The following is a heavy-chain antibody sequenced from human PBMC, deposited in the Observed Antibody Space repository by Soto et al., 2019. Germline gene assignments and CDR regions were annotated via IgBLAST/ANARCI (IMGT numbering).Heavy chain of an antibody. Sequence: GGSLRLSCTASGFTFGDYAMSWFRQAPGKGLEWVGFIRSKAYGGTTEYAASVKGRFTISRVDSKSIAYMQMNSLKTEDTAAYYCTGHRPYDFWSGYYPFPYASYYGMDVWGQGTTVTVSS. CDR2: IRSKAYGGTT. D-gene: IGHD3-3*01. CDR3: TGHRPYDFWSGYYPFPYASYYGMDV. V-gene: IGHV3-49*03. CDR1: GFTFGDYA. J-gene: IGHJ6*02.